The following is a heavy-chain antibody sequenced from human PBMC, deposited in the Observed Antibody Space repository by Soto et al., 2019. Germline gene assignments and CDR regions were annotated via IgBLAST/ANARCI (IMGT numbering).Heavy chain of an antibody. CDR3: ARGRFLEWLPLSYYYYYGMDV. D-gene: IGHD3-3*01. J-gene: IGHJ6*02. CDR1: GDSVSSNSAA. V-gene: IGHV6-1*01. Sequence: QTLSLTCAISGDSVSSNSAAWNWIRQSPSRGLEWLGRTYYRSKWYNDYAVSVKSRITINPDTSKNQFSLQLNSVTPEDTAVYYCARGRFLEWLPLSYYYYYGMDVWGQGTTVNVSS. CDR2: TYYRSKWYN.